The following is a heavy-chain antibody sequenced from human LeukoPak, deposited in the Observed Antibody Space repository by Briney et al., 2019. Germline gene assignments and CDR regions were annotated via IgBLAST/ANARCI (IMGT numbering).Heavy chain of an antibody. CDR2: ISSSSSYI. Sequence: GGSLRLSCAASGFTFSSYSMNWVRQAPGKGLEWVSSISSSSSYIYYADSVKGRFTISRDNAKNSLYLQMNSLRAEDTALYYCARGRSGYPPSGWFDPWGQGTLVTVSS. J-gene: IGHJ5*02. CDR1: GFTFSSYS. CDR3: ARGRSGYPPSGWFDP. D-gene: IGHD5-12*01. V-gene: IGHV3-21*04.